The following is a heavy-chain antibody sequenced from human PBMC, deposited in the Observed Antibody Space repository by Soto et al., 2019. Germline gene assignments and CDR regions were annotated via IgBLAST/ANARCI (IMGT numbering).Heavy chain of an antibody. Sequence: PSETLSLTCTVSGTSISSTNYYWGWIRQPPGKGLEWITSIYYTGMTYYNPSLKSRVTISRDTSKNRVSLELRSVTAADTAVYYCARVNVTLDFWGQGTLVTVSS. J-gene: IGHJ4*02. CDR2: IYYTGMT. CDR1: GTSISSTNYY. V-gene: IGHV4-39*01. D-gene: IGHD2-21*02. CDR3: ARVNVTLDF.